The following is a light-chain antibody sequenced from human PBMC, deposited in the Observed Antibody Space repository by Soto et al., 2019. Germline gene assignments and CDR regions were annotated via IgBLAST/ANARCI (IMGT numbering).Light chain of an antibody. V-gene: IGLV2-14*01. CDR3: SSYTRSSTSYV. J-gene: IGLJ1*01. CDR2: EDS. Sequence: QSALTQPASVSGSPGQSITISCTGTSSDVGGYNYVSWYQQHPGKAPKLMIYEDSNRPSRVSNRFSGSKSGNTASLTISGLQAEDEADYYCSSYTRSSTSYVFGTGTKVTVL. CDR1: SSDVGGYNY.